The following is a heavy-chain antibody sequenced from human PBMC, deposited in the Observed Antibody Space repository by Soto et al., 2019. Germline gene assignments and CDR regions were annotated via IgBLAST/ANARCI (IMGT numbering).Heavy chain of an antibody. CDR2: IRSSSTAT. CDR3: AKEGSGSYLDN. CDR1: GFTFSSYS. D-gene: IGHD3-10*01. J-gene: IGHJ4*02. V-gene: IGHV3-48*01. Sequence: EVQLVESGGGLVQPGGSLRLSCATSGFTFSSYSMNWVRQAPGKGLEWISYIRSSSTATFYAGSVRGRFTVSRDDAKNSLYLQMNSLGAEDTAVYYCAKEGSGSYLDNWGQGTLVTVSS.